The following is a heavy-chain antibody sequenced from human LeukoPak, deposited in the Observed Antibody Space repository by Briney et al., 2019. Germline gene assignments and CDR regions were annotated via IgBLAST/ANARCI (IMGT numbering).Heavy chain of an antibody. V-gene: IGHV4-39*07. J-gene: IGHJ4*02. D-gene: IGHD6-19*01. CDR3: ARHDSGQWLPWFDY. CDR1: GGSISSSSYY. CDR2: IYYSGST. Sequence: SETLSLTCTVSGGSISSSSYYWGWIRQPPGKGLEWIGSIYYSGSTYYNPSLKSRVTISVDTSKNQFSLKLSSVTAADTAVYYCARHDSGQWLPWFDYWGQGTLVTVSS.